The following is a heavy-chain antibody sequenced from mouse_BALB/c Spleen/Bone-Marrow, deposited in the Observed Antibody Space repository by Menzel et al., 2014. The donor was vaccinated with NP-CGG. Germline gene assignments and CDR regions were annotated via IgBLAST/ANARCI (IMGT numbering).Heavy chain of an antibody. V-gene: IGHV7-3*02. CDR3: ARDKGRVFFDY. Sequence: EVQGVESGGGLVQPGGSLRLSCAPSGFTFTDYYMNWVRQPPGKALEWLGFIRNKANGYTTEYSASVKGRFTISRDNSRNILYLQMNTLRAEDSATYYCARDKGRVFFDYWGQGTTLTVSS. CDR1: GFTFTDYY. J-gene: IGHJ2*01. CDR2: IRNKANGYTT.